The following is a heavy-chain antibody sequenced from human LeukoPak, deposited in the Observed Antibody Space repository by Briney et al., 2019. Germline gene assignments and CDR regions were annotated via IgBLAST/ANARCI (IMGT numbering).Heavy chain of an antibody. CDR2: ISGSGGST. CDR3: ARDPNGAYIGAFDF. CDR1: GFTFSSYA. Sequence: PGGSLRLSCAASGFTFSSYAMSWVRQAPGKGLEWGSAISGSGGSTYYADSVKGRFTISRDNSKNTLYLQMNSLRVDDTAMYYCARDPNGAYIGAFDFRGQGTMVTVSA. D-gene: IGHD2-8*01. J-gene: IGHJ3*01. V-gene: IGHV3-23*01.